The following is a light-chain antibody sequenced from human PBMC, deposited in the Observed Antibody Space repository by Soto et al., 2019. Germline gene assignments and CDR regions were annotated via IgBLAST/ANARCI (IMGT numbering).Light chain of an antibody. Sequence: IGITHSPSTLPVSPWERATLSSRASESVGSYLAWYQQKPGQAPRLVIYDIFTRATGVPTRISGSGSGTESTLTISSLQSEDFAVYYCQQRSNWPQITFGQGTRLEIK. J-gene: IGKJ5*01. CDR1: ESVGSY. V-gene: IGKV3D-15*01. CDR3: QQRSNWPQIT. CDR2: DIF.